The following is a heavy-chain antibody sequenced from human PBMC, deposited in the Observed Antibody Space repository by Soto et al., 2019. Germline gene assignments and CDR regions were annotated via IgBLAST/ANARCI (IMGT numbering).Heavy chain of an antibody. CDR3: ARPRPGYCSGGSCYYYYMDV. D-gene: IGHD2-15*01. CDR1: GFTFSSYS. J-gene: IGHJ6*03. CDR2: ISSSSSSI. Sequence: EVQLVESGGCLVQPGGSLRLSCAASGFTFSSYSMNWFRQAPGKGLEWVSYISSSSSSIYYAGSVKGRFTISRDNAKNSLYMLMNSRRAEDTAVYYCARPRPGYCSGGSCYYYYMDVWGKGTTVTVSS. V-gene: IGHV3-48*01.